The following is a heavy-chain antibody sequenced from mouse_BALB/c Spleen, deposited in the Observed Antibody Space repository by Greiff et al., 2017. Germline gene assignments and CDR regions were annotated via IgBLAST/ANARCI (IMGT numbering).Heavy chain of an antibody. V-gene: IGHV1-12*01. CDR2: IYPGNGDT. Sequence: LQQPGAELVKPGASVKMSCKASGYTFTSYNMHWVKQTPGQGLEWIGAIYPGNGDTSYNQKFKGKATLTADKSSSTAYMQLSSLTSEDSAVYYCARLIYYAMDYWGQGTSVTVSS. CDR1: GYTFTSYN. CDR3: ARLIYYAMDY. J-gene: IGHJ4*01.